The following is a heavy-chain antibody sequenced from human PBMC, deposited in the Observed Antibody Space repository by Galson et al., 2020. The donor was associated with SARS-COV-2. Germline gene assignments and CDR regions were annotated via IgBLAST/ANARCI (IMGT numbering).Heavy chain of an antibody. Sequence: GALKISCEVSGFTFSNYAMSWARQAPGKGLEWVSTINANGVSTYYADSVKGRFTISRDNSKNSLYLQIDSLRADDTAVYYCAKDRSGVLRYFRGAFWGRGTLIIVSS. J-gene: IGHJ4*02. D-gene: IGHD3-9*01. CDR2: INANGVST. CDR1: GFTFSNYA. V-gene: IGHV3-23*01. CDR3: AKDRSGVLRYFRGAF.